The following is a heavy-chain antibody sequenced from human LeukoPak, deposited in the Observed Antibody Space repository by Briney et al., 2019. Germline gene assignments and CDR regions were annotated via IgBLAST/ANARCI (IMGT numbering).Heavy chain of an antibody. CDR1: GFTVSSNY. CDR2: IYSGGST. J-gene: IGHJ4*02. V-gene: IGHV3-53*01. D-gene: IGHD3-22*01. CDR3: AKDHVDSSGYFFSFG. Sequence: GGSLRLSCAASGFTVSSNYMSWVRQAPGKGLEWVSVIYSGGSTYYADSVKGRFTISRDNSKNTLYLQMNSLRAEDTAVYYCAKDHVDSSGYFFSFGWGQGTLVTVSS.